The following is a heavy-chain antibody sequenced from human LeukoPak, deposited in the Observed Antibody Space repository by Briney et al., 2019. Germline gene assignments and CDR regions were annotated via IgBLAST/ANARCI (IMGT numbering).Heavy chain of an antibody. J-gene: IGHJ6*02. Sequence: GGSLRLSCSTSGFTFNNYAMHWVRQAPGKGLEHVSSISNNGGSTYYADSVKGRFSISRDNSKNTFYLLMSSLRGEDTAVYYCVKDLAAASYYYGLDVWGQGTTVTVSS. CDR3: VKDLAAASYYYGLDV. D-gene: IGHD6-13*01. CDR1: GFTFNNYA. CDR2: ISNNGGST. V-gene: IGHV3-64D*09.